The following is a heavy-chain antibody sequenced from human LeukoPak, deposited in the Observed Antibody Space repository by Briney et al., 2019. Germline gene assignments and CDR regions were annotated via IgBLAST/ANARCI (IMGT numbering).Heavy chain of an antibody. D-gene: IGHD4-17*01. CDR3: AKEIITGDDYGDFSNYGMDV. J-gene: IGHJ6*02. CDR2: ISYEASNK. Sequence: GGSLRLSCAASGFTFSSYGMHWVRQAPGKGLEWVAVISYEASNKKYTDSVKGRFTISRDNSKNTLYLQMNSLRAEDTAVYYCAKEIITGDDYGDFSNYGMDVWGQGTTVTVSS. CDR1: GFTFSSYG. V-gene: IGHV3-30*18.